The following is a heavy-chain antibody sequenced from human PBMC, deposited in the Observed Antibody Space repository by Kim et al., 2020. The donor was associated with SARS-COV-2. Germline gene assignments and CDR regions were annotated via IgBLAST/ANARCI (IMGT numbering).Heavy chain of an antibody. CDR3: AKDRAHPVLLWFGEAYYYGMDV. V-gene: IGHV3-30*18. D-gene: IGHD3-10*01. J-gene: IGHJ6*02. Sequence: GGSLRLSCAASGFTFSSYGRHWVRQAPGKGLEWVAVISYDGSNKYYADSVKGRFTISRDNSKNTLYLQMNSLRAEDTAVYYCAKDRAHPVLLWFGEAYYYGMDVWGQGTTVTVSS. CDR1: GFTFSSYG. CDR2: ISYDGSNK.